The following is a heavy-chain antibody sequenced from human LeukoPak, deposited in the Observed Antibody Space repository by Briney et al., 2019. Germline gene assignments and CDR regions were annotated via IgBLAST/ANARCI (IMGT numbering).Heavy chain of an antibody. V-gene: IGHV3-48*02. D-gene: IGHD6-25*01. CDR2: ISYGSGTI. CDR1: GFTFSSFS. J-gene: IGHJ4*02. Sequence: PGGSLRLSCEGSGFTFSSFSMNWVRQAPGKGLEWVSYISYGSGTIYYADSVKGRFTISRDNAKNSLYLQVNSLRDEDTAVYYCARDFSPGQRFYFDYWGQGTLVTVSS. CDR3: ARDFSPGQRFYFDY.